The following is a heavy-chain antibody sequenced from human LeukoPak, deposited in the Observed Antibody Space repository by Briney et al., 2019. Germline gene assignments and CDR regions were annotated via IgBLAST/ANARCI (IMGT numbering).Heavy chain of an antibody. V-gene: IGHV1-69*04. CDR1: GGTLSSYA. D-gene: IGHD3-10*01. CDR3: ARDRGITMVRGVMDV. J-gene: IGHJ6*02. CDR2: IIPILGIA. Sequence: GASVKVSCKASGGTLSSYAISWVRQAPGQGLEWMGRIIPILGIANYAQKFQGRVTITADKSTSTAYMELSSLRSEDTAVYYCARDRGITMVRGVMDVWGQGTTVTVSS.